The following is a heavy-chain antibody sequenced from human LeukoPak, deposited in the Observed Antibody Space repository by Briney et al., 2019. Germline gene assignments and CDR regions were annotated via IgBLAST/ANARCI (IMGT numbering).Heavy chain of an antibody. D-gene: IGHD3-3*01. CDR3: ARGGPYYDFWSGYYTDY. J-gene: IGHJ4*02. CDR1: GFTFSSYS. CDR2: ISSSSSYI. V-gene: IGHV3-21*01. Sequence: PGESLRLSCAASGFTFSSYSMNWVRQAPGKGLEWVSSISSSSSYIYYADSVKGRFTISRDNAKNSLYLQMNSLRAEDTAVYYCARGGPYYDFWSGYYTDYWGQGTLVTVSS.